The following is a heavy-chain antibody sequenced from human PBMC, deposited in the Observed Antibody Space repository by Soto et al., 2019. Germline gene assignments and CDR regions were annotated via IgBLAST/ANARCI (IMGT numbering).Heavy chain of an antibody. V-gene: IGHV3-11*01. Sequence: QVQLVESGGGLVKPGGSLRLSCAASGFTFSDHYMSWIRQAPGKGLEWVSYISSGGSGIYYADSVKGRFTISRDNGKHSLYLQMNSLRAEDTAVYYCARVKEVSSSSCYARDAFDIWGQVTMVTVSS. CDR1: GFTFSDHY. CDR3: ARVKEVSSSSCYARDAFDI. J-gene: IGHJ3*02. CDR2: ISSGGSGI. D-gene: IGHD2-2*01.